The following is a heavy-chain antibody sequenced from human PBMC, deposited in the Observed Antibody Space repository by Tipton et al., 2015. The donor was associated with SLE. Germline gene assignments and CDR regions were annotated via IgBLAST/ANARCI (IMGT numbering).Heavy chain of an antibody. Sequence: TLSLTCTVSGGSFSSGSYYWSWIRQPAGKGLEWIGRMYTSGSTYYNPSPKSRVTISVDTSKNQFSLKLSSVTAADTAVYYCARHDAGLNYWGQGTLVTVSS. D-gene: IGHD2-2*01. CDR2: MYTSGST. V-gene: IGHV4-61*02. CDR1: GGSFSSGSYY. CDR3: ARHDAGLNY. J-gene: IGHJ4*02.